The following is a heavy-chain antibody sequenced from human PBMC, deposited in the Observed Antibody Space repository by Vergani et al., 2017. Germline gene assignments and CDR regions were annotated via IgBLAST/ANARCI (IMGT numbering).Heavy chain of an antibody. J-gene: IGHJ4*02. CDR1: GYTFTSYT. D-gene: IGHD3-22*01. V-gene: IGHV1-69*02. CDR3: ARQSYYYDSSGYYSDY. CDR2: IIPILGIA. Sequence: QVQLVQSGAEVKKPGASVKVSCKASGYTFTSYTISWVRQAPGQGLEWMGRIIPILGIANYAQKFQGRVTITADKSTSTAYMELSSLRSEDTAVYYCARQSYYYDSSGYYSDYWGQGTLVTVSS.